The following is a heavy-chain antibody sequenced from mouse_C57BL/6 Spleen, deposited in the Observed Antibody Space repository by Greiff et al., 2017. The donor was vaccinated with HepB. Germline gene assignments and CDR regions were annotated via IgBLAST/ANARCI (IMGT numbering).Heavy chain of an antibody. CDR3: ARDYYSNPDY. J-gene: IGHJ2*01. Sequence: VQLQQSGPELVKPGASVKMSCKASGFTFTDYDMPWVKQTHGKSLEWVANINPNNGYTSYNHNFKGKATLTINKSSSTAYMELRSLTSEDTAFYYCARDYYSNPDYWGQGTTLTVSS. CDR1: GFTFTDYD. V-gene: IGHV1-22*01. CDR2: INPNNGYT. D-gene: IGHD2-5*01.